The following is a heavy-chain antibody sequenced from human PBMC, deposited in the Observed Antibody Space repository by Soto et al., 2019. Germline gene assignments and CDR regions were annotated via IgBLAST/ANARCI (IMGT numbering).Heavy chain of an antibody. CDR1: GYTFTSYA. Sequence: QVQLVQSGAEVKKPGASVKVSCKASGYTFTSYAMHWVRQAPGQRLDWMGWINAGNGNTKYSQKFQGRVTITRDTSANTAYMELSSLRSEDTAVYYCARGPGGPDGPGDYWGQGTLVTVSS. CDR3: ARGPGGPDGPGDY. CDR2: INAGNGNT. V-gene: IGHV1-3*01. J-gene: IGHJ4*02. D-gene: IGHD2-15*01.